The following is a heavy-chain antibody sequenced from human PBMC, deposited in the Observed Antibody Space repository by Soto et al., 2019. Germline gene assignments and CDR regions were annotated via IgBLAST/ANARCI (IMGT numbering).Heavy chain of an antibody. CDR3: ATRNYYDIGDYYYYYFDY. CDR2: ISGSAGST. V-gene: IGHV3-23*01. CDR1: GLNFNRYA. J-gene: IGHJ4*02. Sequence: GGSLRLSCVVSGLNFNRYAMNWVRQAPGKGLEWVSRISGSAGSTYYADSVKGRFTISGDNSKNTLFLQMNSLRAEDTAVYYSATRNYYDIGDYYYYYFDYWGQGALVTVSS. D-gene: IGHD3-22*01.